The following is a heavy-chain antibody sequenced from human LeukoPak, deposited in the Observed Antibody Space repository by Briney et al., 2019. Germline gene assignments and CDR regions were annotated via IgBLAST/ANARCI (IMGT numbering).Heavy chain of an antibody. CDR2: MNPNSGNT. Sequence: ASEKVPCKASGYTFTSYDINWVRQATGRGLEWMGWMNPNSGNTGYAQKFQGRVTITRNTSISTAYMELSSLRSEDTAVYYCARGRKVGSGLDYWGQGTLVTVSS. V-gene: IGHV1-8*03. J-gene: IGHJ4*02. CDR1: GYTFTSYD. D-gene: IGHD2-15*01. CDR3: ARGRKVGSGLDY.